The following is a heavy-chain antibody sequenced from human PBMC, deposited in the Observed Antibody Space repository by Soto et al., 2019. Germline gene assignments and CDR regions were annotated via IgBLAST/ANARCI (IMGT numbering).Heavy chain of an antibody. D-gene: IGHD6-13*01. CDR3: ARDPGWTLVQMWPDRNDI. CDR2: ISYDGSNK. J-gene: IGHJ3*02. CDR1: GFPFSSYA. Sequence: HPGGSTRLCCAASGFPFSSYAMHWVRQAPGKGLEWVAVISYDGSNKYYADSVKGRFTISRDNSKNTLYLQMNSLRAEDTAVYYCARDPGWTLVQMWPDRNDIWGQGTMVTVSS. V-gene: IGHV3-30-3*01.